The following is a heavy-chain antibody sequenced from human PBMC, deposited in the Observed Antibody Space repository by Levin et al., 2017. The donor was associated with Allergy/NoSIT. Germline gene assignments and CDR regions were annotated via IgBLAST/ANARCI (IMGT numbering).Heavy chain of an antibody. CDR3: VGGKDCSTDTCYAHVVHWFDP. J-gene: IGHJ5*02. CDR2: ITGSGAGT. Sequence: PSGGSLRLSCAASGFTFTSYVMNWVRQAPGKGLEWVSGITGSGAGTFYADSVKGRFTISRDNSKNTFYLQMNSLRAEDTAVDYCVGGKDCSTDTCYAHVVHWFDPWGQGTLVTVSS. CDR1: GFTFTSYV. D-gene: IGHD2-2*01. V-gene: IGHV3-23*01.